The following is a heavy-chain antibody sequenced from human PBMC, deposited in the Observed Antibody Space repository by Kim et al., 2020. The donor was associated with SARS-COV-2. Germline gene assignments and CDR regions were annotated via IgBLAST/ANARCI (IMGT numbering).Heavy chain of an antibody. CDR1: GFTFDDYA. J-gene: IGHJ4*02. CDR3: ASYLGRDYYDSSGYYGY. V-gene: IGHV3-9*01. Sequence: GGSLRLSCAASGFTFDDYAMHWVRQAPGKGLEWDSGISWNSGSIGYADSVKGRFTISRDNAKNSLYLQMNSLRAEDTALYYCASYLGRDYYDSSGYYGYWGQGTLVTVSS. D-gene: IGHD3-22*01. CDR2: ISWNSGSI.